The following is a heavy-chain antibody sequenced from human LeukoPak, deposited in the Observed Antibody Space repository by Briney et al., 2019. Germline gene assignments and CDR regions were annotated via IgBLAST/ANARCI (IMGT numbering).Heavy chain of an antibody. Sequence: GASVKVSCNASGYTFTGYYMHWVRQAPAQGLEWMGWINPNRGGTNYAQKFQGRVTMTRDTSISTAYMELSRLRSDDTAVYYCARLGVHGFDYWGQGTLVTVSS. D-gene: IGHD2-8*01. CDR1: GYTFTGYY. CDR2: INPNRGGT. CDR3: ARLGVHGFDY. J-gene: IGHJ4*02. V-gene: IGHV1-2*02.